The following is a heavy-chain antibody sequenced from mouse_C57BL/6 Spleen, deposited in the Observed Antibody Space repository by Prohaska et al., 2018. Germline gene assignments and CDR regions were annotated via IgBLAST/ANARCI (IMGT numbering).Heavy chain of an antibody. D-gene: IGHD1-1*01. V-gene: IGHV5-17*01. CDR2: ISRGSSTN. CDR3: ARAVSSYGYFDV. CDR1: GFTFSDYG. Sequence: EVQLVESGGGLVKPGGSLKLSCAASGFTFSDYGMHWVRQAPGKGLVWVAYISRGSSTNYYADTVNGRFTIARDNAKNTLFLQMTSLRSEDTAMYYCARAVSSYGYFDVWGTGTTVTVSS. J-gene: IGHJ1*03.